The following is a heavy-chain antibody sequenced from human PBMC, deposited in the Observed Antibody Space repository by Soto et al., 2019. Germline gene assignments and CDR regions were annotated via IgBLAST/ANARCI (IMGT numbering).Heavy chain of an antibody. CDR2: ISSSSSYI. Sequence: GGSLRLSCAASGFTFSSYSMNWVRQAPGKGLEWVSSISSSSSYIYYADSVKGRFTISRDNAKNSLYLQMNSLRAEDTAVYYCARGSSEDYGDYENAFDIWGQGTMVTVSS. CDR1: GFTFSSYS. CDR3: ARGSSEDYGDYENAFDI. D-gene: IGHD4-17*01. V-gene: IGHV3-21*01. J-gene: IGHJ3*02.